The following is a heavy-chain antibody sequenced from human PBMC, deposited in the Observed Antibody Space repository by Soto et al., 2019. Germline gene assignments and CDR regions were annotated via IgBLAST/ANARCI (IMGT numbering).Heavy chain of an antibody. CDR3: ARESSLLLHDSGKKIDP. V-gene: IGHV4-61*01. J-gene: IGHJ5*01. CDR1: GGSVNSGHYY. Sequence: SETLSLTCTVSGGSVNSGHYYWNWIRQSPGKGLEWIGYIYYSGSTNYNSSLKSRLSISIDTSRNQFSLKLTSVTAADTAVYYCARESSLLLHDSGKKIDPCCPRILVTVSS. CDR2: IYYSGST. D-gene: IGHD3-10*01.